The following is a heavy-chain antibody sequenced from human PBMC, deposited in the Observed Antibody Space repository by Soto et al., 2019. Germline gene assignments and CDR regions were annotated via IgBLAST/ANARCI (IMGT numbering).Heavy chain of an antibody. D-gene: IGHD4-4*01. J-gene: IGHJ4*02. CDR1: GFTFDDYT. Sequence: GGSLRLSCAASGFTFDDYTMHWVRQAPGKGLEWVSLISWDGGSTYYADSVKGRFTISRDNSKNSLYLQMNSLRTEDTALYYCAKEKEVTHSKYYFDYWGQGTLVTVSS. CDR3: AKEKEVTHSKYYFDY. V-gene: IGHV3-43*01. CDR2: ISWDGGST.